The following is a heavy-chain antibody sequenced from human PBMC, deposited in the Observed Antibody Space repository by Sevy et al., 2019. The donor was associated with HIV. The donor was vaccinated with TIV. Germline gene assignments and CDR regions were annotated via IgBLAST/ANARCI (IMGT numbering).Heavy chain of an antibody. J-gene: IGHJ4*02. CDR3: ARDRGIRVGSQTPPYYFDY. Sequence: GGSLRLSCAASGFTFSSYGMHWVRQAPGKGLEWVAVIWYDGSNNYYADSVKGRFTISRDNSKNTLYLQMNSLRAEDTAVYYCARDRGIRVGSQTPPYYFDYWGQGTLVTVSS. D-gene: IGHD3-10*01. V-gene: IGHV3-33*01. CDR2: IWYDGSNN. CDR1: GFTFSSYG.